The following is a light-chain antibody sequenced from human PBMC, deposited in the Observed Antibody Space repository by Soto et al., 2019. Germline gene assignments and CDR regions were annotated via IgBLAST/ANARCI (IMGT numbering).Light chain of an antibody. CDR2: KAS. Sequence: DIQMTQSPSSLSGSVGDRVTITCRASQTISSWLALYQQKPGKAPKLLIYKASSLESGVPSRFSGSGSGTEFTLTISSLQPDDFATYYCQQYNSYSGTFGQGTKVDIK. V-gene: IGKV1-5*03. CDR1: QTISSW. J-gene: IGKJ1*01. CDR3: QQYNSYSGT.